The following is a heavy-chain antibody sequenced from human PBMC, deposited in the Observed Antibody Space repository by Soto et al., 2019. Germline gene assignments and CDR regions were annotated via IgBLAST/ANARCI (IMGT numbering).Heavy chain of an antibody. Sequence: GASVKVSCKASGGTFSSYAISWVRQAPGQGLEWMGGIIPIFGTANYAQKFQGRVTITADESTSTAYMELSSLRSEDTAVYYCARTVTYSSSWYNWFDPWGQGTLVTVSS. CDR1: GGTFSSYA. CDR3: ARTVTYSSSWYNWFDP. D-gene: IGHD6-13*01. V-gene: IGHV1-69*13. J-gene: IGHJ5*02. CDR2: IIPIFGTA.